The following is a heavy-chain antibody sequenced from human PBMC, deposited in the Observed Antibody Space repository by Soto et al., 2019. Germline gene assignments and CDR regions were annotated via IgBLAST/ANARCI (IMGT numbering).Heavy chain of an antibody. D-gene: IGHD2-15*01. V-gene: IGHV4-59*01. Sequence: SETLSLTCTVSGAPITINYWSWIRQAPGKGLEWIGYIYYSGSTTYNPSLKSRVTMSADTSKDQFSLKLNSVTAADTAVYYCARDAGGPYDHWGPGXLVTVSS. CDR1: GAPITINY. J-gene: IGHJ4*01. CDR2: IYYSGST. CDR3: ARDAGGPYDH.